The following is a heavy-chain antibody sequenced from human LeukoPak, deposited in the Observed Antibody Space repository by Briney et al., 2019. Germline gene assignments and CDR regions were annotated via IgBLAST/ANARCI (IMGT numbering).Heavy chain of an antibody. CDR3: ARGKSYYDFWSGYYTGSLDY. D-gene: IGHD3-3*01. V-gene: IGHV4-39*07. J-gene: IGHJ4*02. CDR1: GGSISSSSYY. Sequence: SETLSLTCTVSGGSISSSSYYWGWIRQLPGKGLEWIGSIYYSGSTYYSPSLKSRVTISVDTSKNQFSLKLSSVTAADTAVYYCARGKSYYDFWSGYYTGSLDYWGQGTLVTVSS. CDR2: IYYSGST.